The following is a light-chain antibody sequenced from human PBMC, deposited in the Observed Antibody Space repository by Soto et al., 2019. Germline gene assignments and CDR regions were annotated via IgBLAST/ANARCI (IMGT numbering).Light chain of an antibody. J-gene: IGKJ4*01. CDR2: GAS. CDR1: QSVNSN. Sequence: EIVMTQSPATLSVSPGERATLSCRASQSVNSNLAWYQQKPGQAPRLLIYGASTRATGVPARFSGSGSGTEFTLTVSSLQSEDFAVYYCQQYNNWLSTFGGGTKVEIK. CDR3: QQYNNWLST. V-gene: IGKV3-15*01.